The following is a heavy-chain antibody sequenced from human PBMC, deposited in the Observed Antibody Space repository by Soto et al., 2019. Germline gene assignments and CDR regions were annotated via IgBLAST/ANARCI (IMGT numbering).Heavy chain of an antibody. J-gene: IGHJ4*02. CDR3: TRRPQNRPFDY. Sequence: SETLSLTCTVSGGSISSSSYYWGWIRQPPGKGLEWIESIFYSGTTYYNPSLKNRVTISADTSKNQFSLKLSSATAADMAVYYCTRRPQNRPFDYWGRGILVTVSS. CDR1: GGSISSSSYY. V-gene: IGHV4-39*01. CDR2: IFYSGTT.